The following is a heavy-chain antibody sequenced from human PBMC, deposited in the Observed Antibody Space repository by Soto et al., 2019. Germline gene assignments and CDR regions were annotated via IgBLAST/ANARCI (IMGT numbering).Heavy chain of an antibody. CDR1: GYTFSNYG. CDR3: ARAEKWVNGRTGAD. V-gene: IGHV1-18*04. J-gene: IGHJ1*01. D-gene: IGHD1-20*01. CDR2: ISGYNGIT. Sequence: GASVKVSCKGSGYTFSNYGISWVRQAPGQGLEWMGWISGYNGITNYVQKFQGRVTMTTDTSTRTAYMELRSLRYEDTAVYYCARAEKWVNGRTGADWG.